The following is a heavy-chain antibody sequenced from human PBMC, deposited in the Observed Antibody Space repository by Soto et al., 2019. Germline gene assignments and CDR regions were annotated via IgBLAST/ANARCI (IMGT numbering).Heavy chain of an antibody. D-gene: IGHD3-22*01. CDR2: IWYDGSNK. CDR1: GFTFSSYG. V-gene: IGHV3-33*01. CDR3: ARAYSSGYLFDY. J-gene: IGHJ4*02. Sequence: QVQLVESGGGVVQPGRSLRLSCAASGFTFSSYGMHWVRQAPGKGLEWVAVIWYDGSNKYYADSVKGRFTISRDNSKNTLYLQMNSLRAEDTAVYYCARAYSSGYLFDYWGQGTLVTVSS.